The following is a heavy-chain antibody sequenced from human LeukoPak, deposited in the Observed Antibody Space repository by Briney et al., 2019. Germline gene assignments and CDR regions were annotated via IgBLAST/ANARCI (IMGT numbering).Heavy chain of an antibody. D-gene: IGHD3-10*01. Sequence: GGSLRLSCAASGFXFSNAWISWVRQAPGKGLEWVGRIKSITDGGTTDYAAPVKGRFTISRDDSKNTLYLQMNSLKTEDTAVYYCITSINWGQGTLVTVSS. CDR2: IKSITDGGTT. J-gene: IGHJ4*02. CDR3: ITSIN. V-gene: IGHV3-15*01. CDR1: GFXFSNAW.